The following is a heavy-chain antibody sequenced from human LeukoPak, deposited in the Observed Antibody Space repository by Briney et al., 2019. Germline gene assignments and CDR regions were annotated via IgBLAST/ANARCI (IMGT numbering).Heavy chain of an antibody. J-gene: IGHJ4*02. CDR1: GFTVSSNY. CDR3: ARGTLSVTAGYY. CDR2: IYSDGST. Sequence: GRSLRLSCAASGFTVSSNYMSWVRQAPGKGLEWVSVIYSDGSTYYADSVKGRFTISRDKSKNTLYLQMNNLRAEDTAVYYCARGTLSVTAGYYWGQGTLVTVSS. D-gene: IGHD4-17*01. V-gene: IGHV3-53*01.